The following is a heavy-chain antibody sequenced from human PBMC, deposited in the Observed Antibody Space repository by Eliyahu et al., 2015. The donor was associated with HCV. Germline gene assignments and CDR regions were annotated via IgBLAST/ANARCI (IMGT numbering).Heavy chain of an antibody. V-gene: IGHV3-11*01. Sequence: QVELVESGGGLVKPGGSLRLSCAASGFXFSDYYMSWVRQAPGKGLGWVSYISGSGGTIYYAASVKGRFTISRDNAENSLYLQMDSLRAEDTAVYYCARDQGSDYGSNYFDYWGQGALVTVSS. D-gene: IGHD4-17*01. CDR2: ISGSGGTI. CDR3: ARDQGSDYGSNYFDY. CDR1: GFXFSDYY. J-gene: IGHJ4*02.